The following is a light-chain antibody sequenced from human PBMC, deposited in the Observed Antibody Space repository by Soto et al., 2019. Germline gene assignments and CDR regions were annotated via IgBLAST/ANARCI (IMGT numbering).Light chain of an antibody. CDR2: DAS. V-gene: IGKV1-5*01. J-gene: IGKJ1*01. CDR3: QQYDSLWT. CDR1: QSISGY. Sequence: DIQMTQSPSTLSASVGDRVTITCRASQSISGYLAWYQQRTGKAPQLLIYDASSLQTGVPSRFSGSGSGTEFTLTISSLQPDDFATYYCQQYDSLWTFGQGTKVDIK.